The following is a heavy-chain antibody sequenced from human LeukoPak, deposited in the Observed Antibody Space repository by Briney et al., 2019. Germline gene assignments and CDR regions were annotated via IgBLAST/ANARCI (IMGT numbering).Heavy chain of an antibody. CDR2: ISAYSGNT. CDR1: GYTFTSYD. D-gene: IGHD2-21*02. Sequence: ASVKVSRKASGYTFTSYDITWVRQAPGQGLEWMGWISAYSGNTNYAQKLQGRLTMTTDTSTSTAYMELRSLRSDDTAVYYCAIGASCGGDCYFSDYWGQGTLVTVSS. V-gene: IGHV1-18*01. J-gene: IGHJ4*02. CDR3: AIGASCGGDCYFSDY.